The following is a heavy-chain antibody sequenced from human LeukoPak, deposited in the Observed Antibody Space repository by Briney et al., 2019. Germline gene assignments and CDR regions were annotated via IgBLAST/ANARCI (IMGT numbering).Heavy chain of an antibody. CDR1: GYSISSGYY. CDR3: ARVCVYDSSGYQPQYYFDY. Sequence: SETLSLTCTVSGYSISSGYYWGWIRQPPGKGLEWIGSIYHSGSTYYNPSLKSRVTISVDTSKNQFSLKLSSVTAADTAVYYCARVCVYDSSGYQPQYYFDYWGQGTLVTVSS. V-gene: IGHV4-38-2*02. CDR2: IYHSGST. J-gene: IGHJ4*02. D-gene: IGHD3-22*01.